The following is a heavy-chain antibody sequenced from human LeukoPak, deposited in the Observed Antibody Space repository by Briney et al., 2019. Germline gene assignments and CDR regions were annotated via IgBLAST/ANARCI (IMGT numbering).Heavy chain of an antibody. D-gene: IGHD3-22*01. CDR3: EKDSPPYYYDSSGYSNYFDY. Sequence: GRSLRLSCAASEFSFSSYGMHWVRQAPGKGLEWVAVISYDGSNKYYADSVKGRFTISRDNSKNTLYLQMNSLRAEDTAVYYCEKDSPPYYYDSSGYSNYFDYWGQGTLVTVSS. CDR2: ISYDGSNK. CDR1: EFSFSSYG. J-gene: IGHJ4*02. V-gene: IGHV3-30*18.